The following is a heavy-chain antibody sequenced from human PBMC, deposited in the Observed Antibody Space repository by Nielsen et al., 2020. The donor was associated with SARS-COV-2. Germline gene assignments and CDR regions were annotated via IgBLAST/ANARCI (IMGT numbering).Heavy chain of an antibody. Sequence: GGSLRLSCTASGFTFSYYEMNWVRQAPGQGLEWVSYISGNGENIDYADFVEGRFTLPRENAENSLYLQLNSLRAEDTALYYCAREQRTSGFDYGGQGILVTVSP. CDR2: ISGNGENI. V-gene: IGHV3-48*03. J-gene: IGHJ4*02. CDR1: GFTFSYYE. CDR3: AREQRTSGFDY. D-gene: IGHD2-2*01.